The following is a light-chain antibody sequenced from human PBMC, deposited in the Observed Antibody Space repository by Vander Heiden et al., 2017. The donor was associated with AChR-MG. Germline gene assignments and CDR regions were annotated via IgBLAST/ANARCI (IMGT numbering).Light chain of an antibody. CDR3: QQYGSSRREYT. J-gene: IGKJ2*01. CDR1: QSVSSSY. V-gene: IGKV3-20*01. Sequence: EIVLTQSPGTLFLSPGERATLSCRASQSVSSSYLAWYQQKPGQAPRLLIYGASSRATGIPDRFSGSGSGTDFTLTISRLKPEDFAVYYCQQYGSSRREYTFGQGTKLEIK. CDR2: GAS.